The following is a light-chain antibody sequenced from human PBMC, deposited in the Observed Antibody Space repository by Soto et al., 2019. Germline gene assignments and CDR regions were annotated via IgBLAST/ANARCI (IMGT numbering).Light chain of an antibody. CDR3: QQYGSSPCT. CDR2: GAS. V-gene: IGKV3-20*01. Sequence: EIVLTQSPGTLSLSPGERATLSCRASQSVSSSYLAWYQQKPGQAPRLLIYGASSRATGIPDRFSGSGSGTDLTLTISRREPEDFAVYYCQQYGSSPCTFGPGTKVDIK. J-gene: IGKJ3*01. CDR1: QSVSSSY.